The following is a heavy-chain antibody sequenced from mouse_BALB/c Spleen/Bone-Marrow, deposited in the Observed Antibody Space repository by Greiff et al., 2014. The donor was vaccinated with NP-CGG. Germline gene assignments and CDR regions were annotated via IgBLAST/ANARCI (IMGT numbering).Heavy chain of an antibody. V-gene: IGHV1S41*01. D-gene: IGHD2-14*01. CDR1: GYTFTSYW. Sequence: DLVKPGASVKLSCKASGYTFTSYWINWIKQRPGQGLEWIGRIAPGSGSTYYNEMFKGKAILTVDTSSSTAYIQLSDLSSEDSAVYFGAYYGYDVNYWGQGTTLTVSS. J-gene: IGHJ2*01. CDR2: IAPGSGST. CDR3: AYYGYDVNY.